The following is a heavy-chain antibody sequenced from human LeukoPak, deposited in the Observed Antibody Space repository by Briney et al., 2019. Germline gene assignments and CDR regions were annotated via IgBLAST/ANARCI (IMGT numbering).Heavy chain of an antibody. D-gene: IGHD1-26*01. CDR3: ARAGRWEGRPHAFDI. CDR2: IFYSGRT. V-gene: IGHV4-59*01. Sequence: SETLSLTCSVSGDSLSYYYGNWIRQPPGKGLQWVGYIFYSGRTNYNPSLKGRVTISVDTSKNQFSLRLTSVTAADTAVYYCARAGRWEGRPHAFDIWGQGTMVSVSS. J-gene: IGHJ3*02. CDR1: GDSLSYYY.